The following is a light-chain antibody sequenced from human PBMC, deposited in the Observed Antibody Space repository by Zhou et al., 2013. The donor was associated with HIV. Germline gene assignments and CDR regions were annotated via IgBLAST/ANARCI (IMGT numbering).Light chain of an antibody. CDR2: DAS. V-gene: IGKV3-11*01. CDR1: QSVSTY. CDR3: QQRSNWPPLT. Sequence: EIVLIQSPATLSLSPGETATLSCRASQSVSTYLAWYQLKPGQSPRPLIYDASNRATGIPARFSGSGSGTDFTLTISSLEPEDFAVYYCQQRSNWPPLTFGGGTKVEIK. J-gene: IGKJ4*01.